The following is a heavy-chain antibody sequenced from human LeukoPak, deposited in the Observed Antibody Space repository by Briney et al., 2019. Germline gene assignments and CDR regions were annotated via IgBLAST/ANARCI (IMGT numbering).Heavy chain of an antibody. Sequence: SETLSLTCSVSGASFSSGDQYWNWIRQSPGKGLEWIGSIHPSGMLYNNPSLESRVTISIDTSKNQFSLNLNSVTAADTAVYFCSRGLDSRKLGYWGQGTLVTVSS. J-gene: IGHJ4*02. V-gene: IGHV4-31*03. CDR1: GASFSSGDQY. D-gene: IGHD3-22*01. CDR2: IHPSGML. CDR3: SRGLDSRKLGY.